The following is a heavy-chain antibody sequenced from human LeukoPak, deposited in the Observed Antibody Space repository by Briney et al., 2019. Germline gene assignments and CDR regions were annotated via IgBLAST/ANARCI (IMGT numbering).Heavy chain of an antibody. V-gene: IGHV4-34*01. CDR1: GGSFSGYY. CDR3: ARGPPRYYYDSSGKYNDY. J-gene: IGHJ4*02. CDR2: INHSGST. D-gene: IGHD3-22*01. Sequence: SETLSLTCAVYGGSFSGYYWSWIRQPPGEGLEWIGEINHSGSTNYNPSLKSRVTISVDTSKNQFSLKLSSVTAADTAVYYCARGPPRYYYDSSGKYNDYWGQGTLVTVSS.